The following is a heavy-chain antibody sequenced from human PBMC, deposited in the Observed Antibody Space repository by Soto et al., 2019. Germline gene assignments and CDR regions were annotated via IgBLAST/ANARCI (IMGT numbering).Heavy chain of an antibody. CDR3: ASGAVVTQYTYYGMDV. V-gene: IGHV3-30-3*01. J-gene: IGHJ6*02. Sequence: XGSLRLSCAAAGFTFSSYAMHWVRQAPGKGLEWVAVISYDGSNKYYADSVKGRFTISRDNSKNTLYLQMNSLRAEDTAVYYCASGAVVTQYTYYGMDVWGQGTTVTVSS. CDR1: GFTFSSYA. CDR2: ISYDGSNK. D-gene: IGHD2-21*02.